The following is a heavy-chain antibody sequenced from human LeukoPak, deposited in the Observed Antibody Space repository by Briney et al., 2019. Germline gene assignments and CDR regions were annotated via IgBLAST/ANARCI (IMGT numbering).Heavy chain of an antibody. D-gene: IGHD3-3*01. CDR3: ARETRVYDFWSGYFWFDP. J-gene: IGHJ5*02. CDR2: IKQDGSEK. Sequence: GGSLRLSCAASGFTFSSYWMSWVRQAPGKGLEWVANIKQDGSEKYYVDSVKGRFTISRDNAKNSLYLQMNSLRAEDTAVYYCARETRVYDFWSGYFWFDPWGQGTLVTVPS. CDR1: GFTFSSYW. V-gene: IGHV3-7*01.